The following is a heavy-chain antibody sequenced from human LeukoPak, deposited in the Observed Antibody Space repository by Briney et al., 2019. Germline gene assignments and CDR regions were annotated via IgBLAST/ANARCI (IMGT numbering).Heavy chain of an antibody. CDR1: GFTFSSYA. V-gene: IGHV3-30*01. CDR3: ARDLRFLEWSYYMDV. J-gene: IGHJ6*03. CDR2: ISYDGSNK. Sequence: QPGGSLRLSCAASGFTFSSYAMHWVRQAPGKGLEWVAVISYDGSNKYYADSVKGRFTISRDNSKNMLYLQMNSLRAEDTAVYYCARDLRFLEWSYYMDVWGKGTTVTVSS. D-gene: IGHD3-3*01.